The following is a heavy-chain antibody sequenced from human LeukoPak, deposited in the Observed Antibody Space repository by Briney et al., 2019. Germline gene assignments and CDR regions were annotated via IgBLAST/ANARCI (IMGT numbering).Heavy chain of an antibody. Sequence: PGGSLRLSCAASGFTFNNYAMHWVRQAPGEGLEWVTTIWYDGSSKYYADSVKGRFTISRDNSKNTLYLQMNSLRAEDTAVYYCAKGEPSPDIVVVVAAIAHFDYWGQGTLVTVSS. CDR3: AKGEPSPDIVVVVAAIAHFDY. D-gene: IGHD2-15*01. V-gene: IGHV3-30*02. CDR1: GFTFNNYA. J-gene: IGHJ4*02. CDR2: IWYDGSSK.